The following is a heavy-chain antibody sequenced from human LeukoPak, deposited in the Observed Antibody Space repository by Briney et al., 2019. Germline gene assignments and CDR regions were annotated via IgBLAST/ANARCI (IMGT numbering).Heavy chain of an antibody. CDR2: INPNSGGT. Sequence: ASVKVSCKASGYTFTSYYMHWVRQAPGQGLEWMGWINPNSGGTNYAQKFQGRVTMTRDTSISTAYMELSRLRSDDTAVYYCARVRLRDGYNLNYWGQGTLVTVSS. J-gene: IGHJ4*02. D-gene: IGHD5-24*01. CDR1: GYTFTSYY. CDR3: ARVRLRDGYNLNY. V-gene: IGHV1-2*02.